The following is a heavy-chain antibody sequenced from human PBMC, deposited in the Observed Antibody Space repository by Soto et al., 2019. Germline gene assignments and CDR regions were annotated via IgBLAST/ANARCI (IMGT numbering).Heavy chain of an antibody. CDR3: ARGGIFGGVDTLYYYYGMDV. Sequence: ASVKVSCKASGGTFSSYAISWVRQAPGQGLEWMGGIIPIFGTANYAQKFQGRVTITADESTSTAYMELSSLRSEDTAVYYCARGGIFGGVDTLYYYYGMDVWGQGTTVTVSS. D-gene: IGHD5-18*01. J-gene: IGHJ6*02. CDR2: IIPIFGTA. CDR1: GGTFSSYA. V-gene: IGHV1-69*13.